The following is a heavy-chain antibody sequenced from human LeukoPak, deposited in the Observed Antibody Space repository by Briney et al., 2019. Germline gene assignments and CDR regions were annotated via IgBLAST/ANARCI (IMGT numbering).Heavy chain of an antibody. V-gene: IGHV4-39*07. CDR2: IYHSGST. CDR3: ARKRHDYGDYGKYYFDY. CDR1: GGSISSSSYY. D-gene: IGHD4-17*01. J-gene: IGHJ4*02. Sequence: SETLSLTCTVSGGSISSSSYYWGWIRQPPGKGLEWIGSIYHSGSTYNNPSLKSRVTISVDTSKNQFSLKLTSVTAAGTAVYYCARKRHDYGDYGKYYFDYWGQGTLVTVSS.